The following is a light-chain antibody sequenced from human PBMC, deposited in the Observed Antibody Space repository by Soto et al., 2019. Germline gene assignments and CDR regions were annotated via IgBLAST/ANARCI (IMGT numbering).Light chain of an antibody. Sequence: DIQMTQSPSSLSASVGDRVTITCRASQTITSYLNWYQQKPGKAPKLLIYGASSLQSGVPSRFSGSGSGTDFTLTISSLQREDFASYYCQESYSILGTFGQGTKVDIK. CDR1: QTITSY. CDR2: GAS. CDR3: QESYSILGT. V-gene: IGKV1-39*01. J-gene: IGKJ1*01.